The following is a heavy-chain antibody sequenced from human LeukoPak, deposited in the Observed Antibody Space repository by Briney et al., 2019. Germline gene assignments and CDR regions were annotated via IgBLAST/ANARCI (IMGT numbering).Heavy chain of an antibody. CDR1: GFTFGGYS. Sequence: GGSLRLSCAASGFTFGGYSMTWVRQAPGKGLEWVANINLDGSDRFYVGFVKGRFTISRDNADNSLYPQMNSLRAEDTAVYYCGRVIAGAIDYWGQGTLVTVSS. V-gene: IGHV3-7*01. CDR3: GRVIAGAIDY. J-gene: IGHJ4*02. CDR2: INLDGSDR. D-gene: IGHD6-13*01.